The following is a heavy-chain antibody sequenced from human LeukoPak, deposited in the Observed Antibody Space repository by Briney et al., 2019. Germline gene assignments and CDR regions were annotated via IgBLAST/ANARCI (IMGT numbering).Heavy chain of an antibody. CDR1: GFTFSTYW. CDR2: IKGDESAK. V-gene: IGHV3-7*01. J-gene: IGHJ4*02. CDR3: ARDVGGSLDY. D-gene: IGHD1-26*01. Sequence: PGGSLRLSCAASGFTFSTYWMAWVRQAPGTGLEWVANIKGDESAKHQADTVKGRFTIFRDNAQRSVYLQMSSLRGEDTAVYYCARDVGGSLDYWGQGTLVTVSS.